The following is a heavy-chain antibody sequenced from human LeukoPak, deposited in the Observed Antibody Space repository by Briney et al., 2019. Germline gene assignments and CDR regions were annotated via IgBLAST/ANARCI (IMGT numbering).Heavy chain of an antibody. CDR2: ISYDGSNK. J-gene: IGHJ4*02. D-gene: IGHD3-22*01. CDR1: GFTFNSYA. CDR3: ASPHDSSGYLPLDY. Sequence: GRSLRLSCAASGFTFNSYAMYWVRQAPGKGLEWVAVISYDGSNKYYADSVKGRFTISRDNSKNTLYLQMNSLRAEDTAVYYCASPHDSSGYLPLDYWGQGTLVTVSS. V-gene: IGHV3-30-3*01.